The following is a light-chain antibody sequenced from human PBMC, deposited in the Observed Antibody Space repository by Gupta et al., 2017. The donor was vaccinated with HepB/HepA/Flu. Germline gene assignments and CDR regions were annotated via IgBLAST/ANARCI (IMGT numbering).Light chain of an antibody. CDR2: AAS. J-gene: IGKJ4*01. Sequence: DIQMTQSPSSLSASVGDRVTITCRASQSISSYLNWYQQKPGKAPKLLIYAASSWQSGVPSRFSGSGSGKDFTLTISSRQPEDFATYYCQQSDSTPGLTFGGGTKVEIK. V-gene: IGKV1-39*01. CDR1: QSISSY. CDR3: QQSDSTPGLT.